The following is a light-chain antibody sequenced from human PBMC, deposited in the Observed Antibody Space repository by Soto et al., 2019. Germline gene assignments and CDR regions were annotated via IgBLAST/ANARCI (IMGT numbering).Light chain of an antibody. CDR2: RNN. CDR1: SSNIGSNY. CDR3: AAWDDSLSGFYV. V-gene: IGLV1-47*01. J-gene: IGLJ1*01. Sequence: QLVLTQPPSASGTPGQRVTISCSGSSSNIGSNYVYWYQQLPGTAPKLLIYRNNQRPSGVPDRFSGSKSGTSASLAISGLRSSDEAHYYCAAWDDSLSGFYVFGAGTKLTVL.